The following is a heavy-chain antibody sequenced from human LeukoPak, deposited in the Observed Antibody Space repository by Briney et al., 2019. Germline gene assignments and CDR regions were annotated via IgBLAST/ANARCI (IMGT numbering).Heavy chain of an antibody. CDR3: ARGSPQWSIRTTFDY. D-gene: IGHD2-15*01. CDR1: GGTFSSYA. Sequence: SVKVSCKASGGTFSSYAISWVRQAPGQGLEWMGGIIPIFGTANYAQTFQGRDTITTDESTSTAYMELSSLRSEDTAVYYCARGSPQWSIRTTFDYWGQGTLVTVSS. CDR2: IIPIFGTA. V-gene: IGHV1-69*05. J-gene: IGHJ4*02.